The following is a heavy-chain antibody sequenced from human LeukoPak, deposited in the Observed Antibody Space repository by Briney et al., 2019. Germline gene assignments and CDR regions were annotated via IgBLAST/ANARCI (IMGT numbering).Heavy chain of an antibody. CDR3: ARKYDGYSFFDY. J-gene: IGHJ4*02. V-gene: IGHV1-46*01. D-gene: IGHD5-24*01. CDR1: GYTFTNYY. CDR2: INPGGGST. Sequence: ASVKVSCKASGYTFTNYYLHWVRQAPGQGLEWMGVINPGGGSTSYAQKFQGRVTMTRDTSTSTVYMELSSLRSEDTAVCYCARKYDGYSFFDYWGQGTLVTVSS.